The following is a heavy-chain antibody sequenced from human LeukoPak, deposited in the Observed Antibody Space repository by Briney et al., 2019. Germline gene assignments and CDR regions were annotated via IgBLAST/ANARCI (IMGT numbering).Heavy chain of an antibody. CDR3: AKDIQLST. J-gene: IGHJ3*01. D-gene: IGHD5-24*01. Sequence: PGGSLRLSCAVSGFTFRDAAMTWVRQAPGKGLEWVSLISSSGNNAYYADSVKGRFTISRDNSKNTLSLQMNSLRVEDTAIYYCAKDIQLSTWGLGTMVTASS. CDR2: ISSSGNNA. CDR1: GFTFRDAA. V-gene: IGHV3-23*01.